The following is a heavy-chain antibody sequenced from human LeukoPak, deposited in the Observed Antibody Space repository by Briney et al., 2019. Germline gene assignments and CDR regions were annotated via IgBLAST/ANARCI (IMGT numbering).Heavy chain of an antibody. Sequence: PSETLSLTCTVSGGSISSYYWSWIRQPPGKGLEWIGYIYYSGSTNYNPSLKSRVTISVDTSKNQFSLKLSSVTAADTAVYYCARNGDYAPVFDYWSQGTLVTVSS. CDR1: GGSISSYY. V-gene: IGHV4-59*01. J-gene: IGHJ4*02. CDR2: IYYSGST. CDR3: ARNGDYAPVFDY. D-gene: IGHD4-17*01.